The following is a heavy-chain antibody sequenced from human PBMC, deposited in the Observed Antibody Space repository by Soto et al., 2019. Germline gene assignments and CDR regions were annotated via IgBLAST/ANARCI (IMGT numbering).Heavy chain of an antibody. V-gene: IGHV1-8*01. J-gene: IGHJ4*02. CDR3: ARRLPMTTVTIFGY. CDR1: GYTFTSYD. CDR2: MNPNSGNT. Sequence: GASVKVSCKASGYTFTSYDINWVRQATGQGLEWMGWMNPNSGNTGYAQKFQGRVTMTRNTSISTAYMELSSLRSEDTAVYYCARRLPMTTVTIFGYWGQGTLVTVSS. D-gene: IGHD4-17*01.